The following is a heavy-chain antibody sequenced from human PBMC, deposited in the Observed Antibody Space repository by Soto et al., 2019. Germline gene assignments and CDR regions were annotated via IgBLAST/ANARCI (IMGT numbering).Heavy chain of an antibody. D-gene: IGHD3-10*01. CDR3: ARLGVNYYGSGSYSDYYYYMDV. CDR1: GGTISSYY. Sequence: ASETLSLTCTVSGGTISSYYWSWIRQPPGKGLEWIGYIYYSGSTNYNPSLKSRVTISVDTSKNQFSLKLSSVTAADTAVYYCARLGVNYYGSGSYSDYYYYMDVWGKGTTVTVSS. CDR2: IYYSGST. V-gene: IGHV4-59*08. J-gene: IGHJ6*03.